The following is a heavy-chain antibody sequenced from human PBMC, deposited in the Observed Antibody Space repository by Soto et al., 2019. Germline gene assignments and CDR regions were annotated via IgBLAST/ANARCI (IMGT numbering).Heavy chain of an antibody. Sequence: ASETLSLTCTVSGGSISSGGYYWSWIRQHPGKGLEWIGYIYYSGSTYYNPSLKSRVTISVGTSKNQFSLKLSSVTAAGTAVYYCARSKLRRSVAGREVVFDYWGQGTLVTVSS. J-gene: IGHJ4*02. CDR1: GGSISSGGYY. CDR3: ARSKLRRSVAGREVVFDY. V-gene: IGHV4-31*03. D-gene: IGHD6-19*01. CDR2: IYYSGST.